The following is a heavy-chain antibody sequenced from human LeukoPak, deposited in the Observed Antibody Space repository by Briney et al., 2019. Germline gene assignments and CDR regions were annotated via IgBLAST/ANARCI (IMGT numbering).Heavy chain of an antibody. CDR3: VNLTRESPPRGNRDLWSGYSDY. CDR2: IYYSGSAIYYKGDT. D-gene: IGHD3-3*01. CDR1: GVSMSSYY. J-gene: IGHJ4*02. V-gene: IGHV4-59*01. Sequence: SETLSLTCTVSGVSMSSYYWSWIRQPPGKGLEWIGYIYYSGSAIYYKGDTHYNPSLKSRVTISLDTSRNHFSLILSSVTAADTAIYYCVNLTRESPPRGNRDLWSGYSDYWGQGTLVTVSS.